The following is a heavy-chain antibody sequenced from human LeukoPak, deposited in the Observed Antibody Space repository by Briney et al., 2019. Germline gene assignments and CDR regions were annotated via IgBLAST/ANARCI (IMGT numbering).Heavy chain of an antibody. Sequence: SVNVSCKASGYTFTAYYMHWVRQAPGQGREWMGWINPNSGGTNYAQKFQGRVTMTRDTSISTAYMELSRLRSDDTAVYYCARDPGITIFGVVMYFDYWGQGTLVTVSS. J-gene: IGHJ4*02. CDR3: ARDPGITIFGVVMYFDY. D-gene: IGHD3-3*01. CDR2: INPNSGGT. V-gene: IGHV1-2*02. CDR1: GYTFTAYY.